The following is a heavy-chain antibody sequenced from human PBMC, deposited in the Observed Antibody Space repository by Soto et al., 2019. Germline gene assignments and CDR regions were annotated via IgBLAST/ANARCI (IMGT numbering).Heavy chain of an antibody. Sequence: QVQLVESGGGLVKPGGSLRLSCAASGFIFSDFHMSWIRQAPGRGLEWVSYIAGSSRYTNYADSLKGRFTISRDNGKNSLYLRMNSLRAEDTAVYYCARHMTTVTAFDYWGQGTLVTVSS. J-gene: IGHJ4*02. D-gene: IGHD4-17*01. CDR1: GFIFSDFH. V-gene: IGHV3-11*05. CDR2: IAGSSRYT. CDR3: ARHMTTVTAFDY.